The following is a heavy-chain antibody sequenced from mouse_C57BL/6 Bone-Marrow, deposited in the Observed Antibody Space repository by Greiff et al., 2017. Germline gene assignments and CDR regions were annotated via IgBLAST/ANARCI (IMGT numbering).Heavy chain of an antibody. V-gene: IGHV2-4*01. Sequence: QVQLQQSGPGLVQPSQSLSITCTVSGFSLTSYGVHWVRQPPGKGLEWLGVIWSGGSTDYNAAFISRLSISKDNSKSQVFFKMNSLQADDTAIYYCAKLGPYYYAMDYWGQGTSVTVSS. D-gene: IGHD4-1*01. CDR1: GFSLTSYG. CDR2: IWSGGST. CDR3: AKLGPYYYAMDY. J-gene: IGHJ4*01.